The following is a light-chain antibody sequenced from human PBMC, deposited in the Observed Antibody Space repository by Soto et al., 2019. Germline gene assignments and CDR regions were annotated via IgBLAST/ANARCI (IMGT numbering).Light chain of an antibody. CDR3: QHRGRWPRT. CDR2: GAS. J-gene: IGKJ2*01. CDR1: QSVNDY. Sequence: EIVLTQSPATLSLSPGERATLSCRASQSVNDYLAWYQQKPGQAPRLLIYGASNRATGIPVRFSGSGSVTDFTLTISSLEPEDFAVYYCQHRGRWPRTFGQGTKLEIK. V-gene: IGKV3-11*01.